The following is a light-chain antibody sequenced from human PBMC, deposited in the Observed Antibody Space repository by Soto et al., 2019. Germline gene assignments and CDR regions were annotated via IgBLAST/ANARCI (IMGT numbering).Light chain of an antibody. CDR3: QQYHTFSGT. Sequence: DIQMTQSPSTLSASVGDRVTISCRASQTISTSLAWYQQEPGKAPKLLIFEASTLQSGVPSRFRGSGSGTEFTLTISSLQPDDFATYYCQQYHTFSGTFGQGTKVDIK. CDR1: QTISTS. V-gene: IGKV1-5*03. J-gene: IGKJ1*01. CDR2: EAS.